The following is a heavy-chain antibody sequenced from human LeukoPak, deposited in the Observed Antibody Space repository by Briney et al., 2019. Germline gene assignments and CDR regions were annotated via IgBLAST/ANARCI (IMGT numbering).Heavy chain of an antibody. D-gene: IGHD1-1*01. Sequence: SETLSLTCTVSIGSISNTDYYWGWIRQSPGKGLEWIGSIYYSGKTYYHPSLKRRVSISVDTSKNQFSLNLNSVTAADTAVYFCVRGLAATGVIEAWFDSWGLGTLVTVSS. V-gene: IGHV4-39*07. CDR1: IGSISNTDYY. CDR3: VRGLAATGVIEAWFDS. CDR2: IYYSGKT. J-gene: IGHJ5*01.